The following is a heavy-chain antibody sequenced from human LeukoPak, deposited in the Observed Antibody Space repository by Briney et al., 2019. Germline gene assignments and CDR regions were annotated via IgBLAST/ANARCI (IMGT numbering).Heavy chain of an antibody. V-gene: IGHV3-66*01. J-gene: IGHJ2*01. CDR2: IYSGGST. CDR3: ARDPLGYFDL. CDR1: GFTFSSYA. Sequence: PGGSLRLSCAVSGFTFSSYAMSCVRQAPGKGLEWVSVIYSGGSTYYADSVKGRFTISRDSSKNTLYLQMNSLRAEDTAVYYCARDPLGYFDLWGRGTLVTVSS.